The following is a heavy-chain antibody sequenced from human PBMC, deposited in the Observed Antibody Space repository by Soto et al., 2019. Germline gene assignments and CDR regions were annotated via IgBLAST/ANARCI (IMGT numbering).Heavy chain of an antibody. Sequence: QVQLVQSGAEVKKPGASVKVSCKASGYSFTDYHIHWVRQAPGQGLEWLGRINPKSGGTSTPQKFQGWVTMTTDTSISTASMELTRLTSDDTAIYYCARGDSTDCSNGVCSFFYNHDMDVWGQGTTVTVSS. CDR2: INPKSGGT. J-gene: IGHJ6*02. V-gene: IGHV1-2*04. D-gene: IGHD2-8*01. CDR3: ARGDSTDCSNGVCSFFYNHDMDV. CDR1: GYSFTDYH.